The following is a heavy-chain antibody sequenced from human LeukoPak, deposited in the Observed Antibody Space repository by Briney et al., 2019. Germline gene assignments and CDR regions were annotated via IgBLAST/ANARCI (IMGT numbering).Heavy chain of an antibody. Sequence: GASMKVSCKVSGYTLTELSMHWVRQAPGKGLEWIGGFDPEDGETIYAQKFQGRVTMTEDTSTDTAYMELSSLRSEDTAVYYCATLPPGEYGDEVLGLDWGQGTLVTVSS. CDR2: FDPEDGET. J-gene: IGHJ4*02. CDR3: ATLPPGEYGDEVLGLD. D-gene: IGHD4-17*01. CDR1: GYTLTELS. V-gene: IGHV1-24*01.